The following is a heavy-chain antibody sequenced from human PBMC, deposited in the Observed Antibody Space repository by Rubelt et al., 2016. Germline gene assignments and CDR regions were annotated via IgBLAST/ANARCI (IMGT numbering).Heavy chain of an antibody. CDR3: ARDGWELSRNYY. Sequence: MHWVRQAPGQGLEWMGIINPSGGSTSYAQKFQGRVTMTRDTSTSTVYMELSSLRSEDTAVYYCARDGWELSRNYYWGQGTLVTVSS. CDR2: INPSGGST. V-gene: IGHV1-46*01. J-gene: IGHJ4*02. D-gene: IGHD1-26*01.